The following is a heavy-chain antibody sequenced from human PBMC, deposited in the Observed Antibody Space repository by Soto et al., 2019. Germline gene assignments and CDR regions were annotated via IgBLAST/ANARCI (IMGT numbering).Heavy chain of an antibody. V-gene: IGHV4-34*01. CDR1: GGSFSGYY. D-gene: IGHD6-19*01. J-gene: IGHJ4*02. CDR2: INHSGST. Sequence: SETLSLTCAVYGGSFSGYYWSWIRQPPGKGLEWIGEINHSGSTNYNPSLKSRVTISVDTSKNQFSLKLSSVTAADTAVYYCARKRNTGWYFDXWGQGTLVTVSS. CDR3: ARKRNTGWYFDX.